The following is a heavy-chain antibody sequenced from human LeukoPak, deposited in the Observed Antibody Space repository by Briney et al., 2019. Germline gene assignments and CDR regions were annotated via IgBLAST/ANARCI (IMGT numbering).Heavy chain of an antibody. CDR1: GFTFSSYG. CDR3: ARQDVVVPAEDYYGMDV. Sequence: GRSLRLSCAASGFTFSSYGMHWIRQAPGKGLEWVAVIWYDGSNKYYADSVKGRFTISRDNSKNTLYLQMNSLRAEDTAVYYCARQDVVVPAEDYYGMDVWGQGTTVTVSS. D-gene: IGHD2-2*01. J-gene: IGHJ6*02. CDR2: IWYDGSNK. V-gene: IGHV3-33*01.